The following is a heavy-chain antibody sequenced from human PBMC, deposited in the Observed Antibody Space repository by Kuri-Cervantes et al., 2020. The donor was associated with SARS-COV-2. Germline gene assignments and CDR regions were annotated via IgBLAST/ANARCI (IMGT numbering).Heavy chain of an antibody. CDR1: GGSISSYY. V-gene: IGHV4-59*08. CDR2: IYYSGST. Sequence: GSLRLSCTVSGGSISSYYWSWIRQPPGKGLEWIGYIYYSGSTNYNPSLKSRVTISVDTSKNQFSLKLSSVTAADTAVYYCATYLRWQRVFDPWGQGTL. CDR3: ATYLRWQRVFDP. J-gene: IGHJ5*02. D-gene: IGHD6-13*01.